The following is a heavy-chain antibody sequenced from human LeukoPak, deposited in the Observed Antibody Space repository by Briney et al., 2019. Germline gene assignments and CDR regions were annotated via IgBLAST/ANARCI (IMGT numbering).Heavy chain of an antibody. J-gene: IGHJ4*02. V-gene: IGHV1-18*01. CDR2: ISAYNGNT. Sequence: ASVKVSCKASGYTFTSYGISWVRQAPGQGLEWMGWISAYNGNTNYAQKLQGRVTMTTDTSTSTAYMELRSLRSDDTAVYYCARDYGDYFAAPYFDYWGQGTLVTVSS. CDR1: GYTFTSYG. CDR3: ARDYGDYFAAPYFDY. D-gene: IGHD4-17*01.